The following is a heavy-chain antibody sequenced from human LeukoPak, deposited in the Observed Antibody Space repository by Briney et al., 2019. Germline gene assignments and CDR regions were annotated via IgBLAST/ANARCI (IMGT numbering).Heavy chain of an antibody. V-gene: IGHV4-38-2*01. J-gene: IGHJ4*02. Sequence: SETLSLTCAVSGYSISSGYRWGWIRPRPGKGLEWIGSIYHNGNTYYTPSLKSRVTISVDTSMNQFSLKLTSVTAADTAVYYCARTRYCSGSTCYSPELFDSWGQGTLVTVSS. CDR3: ARTRYCSGSTCYSPELFDS. CDR1: GYSISSGYR. D-gene: IGHD2-15*01. CDR2: IYHNGNT.